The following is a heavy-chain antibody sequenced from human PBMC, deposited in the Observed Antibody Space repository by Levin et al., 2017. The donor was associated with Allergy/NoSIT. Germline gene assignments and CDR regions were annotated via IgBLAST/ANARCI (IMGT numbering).Heavy chain of an antibody. V-gene: IGHV4-30-2*01. CDR1: GGSISSGGYS. CDR2: IYLSGST. J-gene: IGHJ4*02. Sequence: SQTLSLTCAVSGGSISSGGYSWSWIRQPPGKGLEWIGNIYLSGSTYYNPSLKSRVTISVDRSKNQFSLNLSSVTAADTAVYYCARVAGYSYGYFFDYWGQGTLVTVSS. D-gene: IGHD5-18*01. CDR3: ARVAGYSYGYFFDY.